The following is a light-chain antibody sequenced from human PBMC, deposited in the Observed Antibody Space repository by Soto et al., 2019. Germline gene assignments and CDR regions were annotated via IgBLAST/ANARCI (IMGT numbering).Light chain of an antibody. J-gene: IGKJ1*01. CDR1: QSVSSN. Sequence: EIVMTQSPSTLSVSPGERATLSCRASQSVSSNLAWYQHKPGQSPRLVVYSGDKRAPGIPPRSRGSGSGTDFTLTISSLESDDFAIYYCQQRYSWLRAFGPGTKVDIK. CDR2: SGD. CDR3: QQRYSWLRA. V-gene: IGKV3-15*01.